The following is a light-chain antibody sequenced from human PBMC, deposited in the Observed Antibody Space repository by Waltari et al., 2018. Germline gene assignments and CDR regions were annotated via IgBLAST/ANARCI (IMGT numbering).Light chain of an antibody. V-gene: IGKV3-15*01. Sequence: EIVMTQSPATLSVSPGESATVSCRASQSAGANLAWYQQKPGQAPRLLIYAASTRATGIPARFSGSGSGTEFTLTISSLQSEDFAVYYCQQYNKWPRTFGQGTKVEIK. CDR2: AAS. CDR3: QQYNKWPRT. J-gene: IGKJ1*01. CDR1: QSAGAN.